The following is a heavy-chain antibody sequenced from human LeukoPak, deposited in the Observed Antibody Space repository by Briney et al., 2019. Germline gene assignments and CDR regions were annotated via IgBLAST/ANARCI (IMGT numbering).Heavy chain of an antibody. Sequence: SQTLSLTCSVSGGSISSGSYYWSWIRQPAGKGLEWIGHIYTSGSTKYNPSLKSRVTISIDTSKDQFSLRLSSVTAADTAVYYCARPVLRFLEWPAGVAFDIWGQGTMVTVSS. J-gene: IGHJ3*02. CDR1: GGSISSGSYY. V-gene: IGHV4-61*09. D-gene: IGHD3-3*01. CDR2: IYTSGST. CDR3: ARPVLRFLEWPAGVAFDI.